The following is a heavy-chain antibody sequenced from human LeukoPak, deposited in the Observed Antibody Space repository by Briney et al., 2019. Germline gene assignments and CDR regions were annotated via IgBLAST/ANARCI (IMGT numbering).Heavy chain of an antibody. V-gene: IGHV3-7*01. CDR2: IRQDGSDK. J-gene: IGHJ4*02. Sequence: PGGSLRLSCVVSGFMFNNYWMSWVRQAPGKGLEWVATIRQDGSDKYFLDSVRGRFTISRDNAENSLYLQMSSLRAEDTAVYYCARDKGFGGSSFDYWGQGTLVTVSS. D-gene: IGHD3-10*01. CDR3: ARDKGFGGSSFDY. CDR1: GFMFNNYW.